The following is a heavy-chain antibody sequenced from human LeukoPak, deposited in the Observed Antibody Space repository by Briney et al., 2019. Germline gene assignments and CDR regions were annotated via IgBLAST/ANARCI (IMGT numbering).Heavy chain of an antibody. D-gene: IGHD2-2*01. V-gene: IGHV4-38-2*02. CDR1: GYSISSGY. J-gene: IGHJ4*02. CDR3: ARDSRYCSGASCYS. CDR2: IHHPGST. Sequence: SETLSLTXTVSGYSISSGYWGWVGQPPGKGLEWIGSIHHPGSTYYNPSLKSRVTISIDTSKNQFSLKLSSVTAADTAVYYCARDSRYCSGASCYSWGQGTLVTVSS.